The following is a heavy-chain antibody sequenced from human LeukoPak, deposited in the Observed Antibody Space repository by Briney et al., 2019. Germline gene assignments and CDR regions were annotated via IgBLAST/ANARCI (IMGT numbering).Heavy chain of an antibody. CDR2: IDPNSGNT. D-gene: IGHD3-3*01. J-gene: IGHJ4*02. Sequence: ASVKVSCTASGYTFTGYYMHWVRQAPGQGLEWMGWIDPNSGNTNYAQKLQGRVTMTTDTSTSTAYMELRSLRSDDTAVYYCARCLRFLECPPVDWGQGTLVTVSS. CDR3: ARCLRFLECPPVD. CDR1: GYTFTGYY. V-gene: IGHV1-18*04.